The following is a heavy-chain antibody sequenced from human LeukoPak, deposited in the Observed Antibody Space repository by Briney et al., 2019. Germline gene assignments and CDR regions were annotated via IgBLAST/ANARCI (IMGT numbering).Heavy chain of an antibody. CDR1: GGTFSRYT. Sequence: SVTVSCKASGGTFSRYTITWVGQAAGQGVEWMGRIIPILGIANYAQKFQGRVTITADKSTSTAYMELSSLRSEDTAGYYCAREWFGELAYYYGMDVWGQGTTVTVSS. CDR3: AREWFGELAYYYGMDV. CDR2: IIPILGIA. J-gene: IGHJ6*01. D-gene: IGHD3-10*01. V-gene: IGHV1-69*04.